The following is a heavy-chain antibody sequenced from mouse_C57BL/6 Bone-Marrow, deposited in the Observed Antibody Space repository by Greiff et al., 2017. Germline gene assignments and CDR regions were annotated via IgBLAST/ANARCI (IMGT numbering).Heavy chain of an antibody. CDR1: GYTFTSYW. CDR2: IDPSDSYT. Sequence: QVQLQQSGAELVMPGASVKLSCKASGYTFTSYWMHWVKQRPGQGLEWIGEIDPSDSYTNYNQQFKGKSTLTVDKSSSTAYMQLSSLTSEDSAVYYCAREGYDYVDYWGQGTTLTVSS. J-gene: IGHJ2*01. D-gene: IGHD2-3*01. V-gene: IGHV1-69*01. CDR3: AREGYDYVDY.